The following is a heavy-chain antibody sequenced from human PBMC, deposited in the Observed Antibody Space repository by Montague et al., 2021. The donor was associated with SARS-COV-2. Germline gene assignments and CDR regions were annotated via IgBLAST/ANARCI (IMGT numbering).Heavy chain of an antibody. Sequence: TLSLTCNVSGGSITSGSYYWSWNRQGPGKGLVWIGYIYYSGRTFLNPYLKSRVTISVDTTNNQFSLKVTSVTAADTAVYYCAREWGRGGDRYWYFDLWGRGTLVTVSS. V-gene: IGHV4-31*03. D-gene: IGHD2-21*02. J-gene: IGHJ2*01. CDR2: IYYSGRT. CDR3: AREWGRGGDRYWYFDL. CDR1: GGSITSGSYY.